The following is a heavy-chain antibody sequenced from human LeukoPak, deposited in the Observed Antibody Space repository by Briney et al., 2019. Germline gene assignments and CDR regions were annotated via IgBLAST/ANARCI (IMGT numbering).Heavy chain of an antibody. J-gene: IGHJ4*02. V-gene: IGHV4-59*01. CDR3: VLGVATGGVVLDY. D-gene: IGHD2-15*01. Sequence: SETLSLTCTVSGGSISSYYWSWIRQPPGKGLEWIGYIYYSGSTNYNPSLESRVTISVDTSKNQFSLKLSSVTAADTAVYYCVLGVATGGVVLDYWGQGTLVTVSS. CDR2: IYYSGST. CDR1: GGSISSYY.